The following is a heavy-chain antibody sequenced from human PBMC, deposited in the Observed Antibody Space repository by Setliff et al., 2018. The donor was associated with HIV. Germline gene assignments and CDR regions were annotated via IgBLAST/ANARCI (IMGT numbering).Heavy chain of an antibody. CDR1: GYSFTNHY. J-gene: IGHJ3*02. CDR2: INPTGGST. CDR3: ASAGARQRNALDI. Sequence: ASVKVSCKPSGYSFTNHYMHWVRQAPGQGLEWMGVINPTGGSTRNTQKFQGRVAMTRDTSTSTVHMELSSLRSEDTAVYYCASAGARQRNALDIWGQGTMVTVSS. D-gene: IGHD6-25*01. V-gene: IGHV1-46*01.